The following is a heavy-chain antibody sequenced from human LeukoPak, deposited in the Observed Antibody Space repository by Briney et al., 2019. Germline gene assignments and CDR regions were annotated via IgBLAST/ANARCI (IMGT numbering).Heavy chain of an antibody. D-gene: IGHD2-15*01. J-gene: IGHJ5*02. CDR3: ATSVVLSEGGNWFDP. V-gene: IGHV1-2*02. CDR2: INPNSGGT. CDR1: GYTFTGYY. Sequence: ASLKVSRQASGYTFTGYYMHWGRQAPGQGLEWRGGINPNSGGTNYAQRVQGRVTMTRDTSIGTAYMELSRLRSDDPAVYDCATSVVLSEGGNWFDPWGQGTLVTVSS.